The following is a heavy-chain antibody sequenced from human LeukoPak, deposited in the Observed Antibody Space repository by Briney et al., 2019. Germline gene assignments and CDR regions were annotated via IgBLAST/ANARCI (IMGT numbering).Heavy chain of an antibody. J-gene: IGHJ4*02. Sequence: GESLKISCKGSGYSFTRYWIAWVRQMPGKGLEWMGIIYPGDSDTKYSPSFHGHVIFSADKSISTAYLEWSSLKASDTAMYYCASQGASGPLDYWGQGTVVTVSS. CDR2: IYPGDSDT. CDR3: ASQGASGPLDY. CDR1: GYSFTRYW. V-gene: IGHV5-51*01.